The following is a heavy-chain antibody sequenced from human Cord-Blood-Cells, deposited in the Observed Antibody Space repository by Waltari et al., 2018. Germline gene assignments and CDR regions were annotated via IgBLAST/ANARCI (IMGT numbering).Heavy chain of an antibody. D-gene: IGHD6-13*01. J-gene: IGHJ4*02. CDR3: ASTGYSSWYFDY. CDR2: IYYSGST. V-gene: IGHV4-39*01. CDR1: GGSISRSSYY. Sequence: QLQLQESGPALVKPSETLSLTCTVSGGSISRSSYYWGWIRQPPGKGRAWIGSIYYSGSTYYNPSLKSRVTLSVDTSKNQFSLKLSSVTAADTAVYYCASTGYSSWYFDYWGQGTLVTVSS.